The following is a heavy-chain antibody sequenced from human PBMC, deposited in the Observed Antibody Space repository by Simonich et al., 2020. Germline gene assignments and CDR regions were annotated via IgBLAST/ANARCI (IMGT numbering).Heavy chain of an antibody. D-gene: IGHD6-13*01. J-gene: IGHJ3*02. V-gene: IGHV4-39*01. CDR3: ARHAGFAFDI. CDR1: GGSISSLSYY. CDR2: LYYSGST. Sequence: LQLQESGPGLVKPSETLSLTCTVSGGSISSLSYYWGWIRQPPGKGLEWIGCLYYSGSTYYNPSLKSRGTISVDTSKNQFSRKLSSVTAADTAVYYCARHAGFAFDIWGQGTMVTVSS.